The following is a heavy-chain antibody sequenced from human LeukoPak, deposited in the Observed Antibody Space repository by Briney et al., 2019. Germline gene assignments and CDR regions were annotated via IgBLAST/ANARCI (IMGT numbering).Heavy chain of an antibody. V-gene: IGHV4-34*01. CDR1: GGSFSGYY. CDR3: ARGAPYSSGWYYFDY. CDR2: INHSGST. D-gene: IGHD6-19*01. J-gene: IGHJ4*02. Sequence: PSETLSLTCAVYGGSFSGYYWSWIRQPPGKGLEWIGEINHSGSTNYNPSLKSRVTISVDTSKNQFSLKLSSVTAADTAVYYCARGAPYSSGWYYFDYWGQGTLVTVSS.